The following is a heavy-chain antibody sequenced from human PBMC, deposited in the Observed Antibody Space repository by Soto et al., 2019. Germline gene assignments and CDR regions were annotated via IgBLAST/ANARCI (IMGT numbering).Heavy chain of an antibody. CDR1: GFTFSSYG. D-gene: IGHD3-22*01. CDR2: ISYDGSNK. CDR3: ATQTYYYDSNSFDI. J-gene: IGHJ3*02. Sequence: PGGSLRLSCAASGFTFSSYGMHWVRQAPGKGLEWVAVISYDGSNKYYADSVKGRFTISRDNSKNTLYLQMNSLRAEDTAVYYCATQTYYYDSNSFDIWGQGTMVTVSS. V-gene: IGHV3-30*03.